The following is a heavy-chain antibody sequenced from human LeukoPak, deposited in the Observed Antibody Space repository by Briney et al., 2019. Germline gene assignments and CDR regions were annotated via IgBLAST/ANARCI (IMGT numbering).Heavy chain of an antibody. CDR3: ARGLYYDSLMGYSYMDV. D-gene: IGHD3-3*01. CDR2: IIPIFGTA. V-gene: IGHV1-69*01. Sequence: SVKVSCKASGGTFSSYSISWVRQAPGQGLEWMGGIIPIFGTANYAQKFQGRVTITADESTSTAYIELSSLRSEDTAVYYCARGLYYDSLMGYSYMDVWGKGTTVTVSS. CDR1: GGTFSSYS. J-gene: IGHJ6*03.